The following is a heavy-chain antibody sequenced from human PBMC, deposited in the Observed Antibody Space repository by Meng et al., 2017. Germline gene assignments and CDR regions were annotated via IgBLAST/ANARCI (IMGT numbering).Heavy chain of an antibody. Sequence: QLPLQGPGPGLVRPSEPLSLTCTVSGGAISSSSYYWGWIRQPPGKGLEWIGSIYYSGSTYYNPSLKSRVTISVDTSKNQFSLKLSSVTAADTAVYYCASLRIAVAGINWFDPWGQGTLVTVSS. CDR3: ASLRIAVAGINWFDP. CDR2: IYYSGST. D-gene: IGHD6-19*01. J-gene: IGHJ5*02. V-gene: IGHV4-39*07. CDR1: GGAISSSSYY.